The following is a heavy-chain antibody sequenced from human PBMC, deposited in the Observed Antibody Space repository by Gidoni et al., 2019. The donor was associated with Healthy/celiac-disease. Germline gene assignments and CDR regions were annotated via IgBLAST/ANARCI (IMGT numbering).Heavy chain of an antibody. CDR3: ARAGYDFWSGYLEEYFDY. CDR1: GCTFSSYS. V-gene: IGHV3-48*02. J-gene: IGHJ4*02. D-gene: IGHD3-3*01. Sequence: EVQLVESGGGLVQPGGSLRLSCAASGCTFSSYSMNWVRQAPGKGLVWVSYISSSSSTIYYADSVKGRFTISRDNAKNSLYLQMNSLRDEDTAVYYCARAGYDFWSGYLEEYFDYWGQGTLVTVSS. CDR2: ISSSSSTI.